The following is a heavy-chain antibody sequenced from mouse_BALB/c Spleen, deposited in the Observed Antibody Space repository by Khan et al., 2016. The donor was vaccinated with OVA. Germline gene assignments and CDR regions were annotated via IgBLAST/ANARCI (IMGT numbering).Heavy chain of an antibody. V-gene: IGHV3-2*02. Sequence: EVQLQESGPGLVKPSQSLSLTCTVTGYSITSDYAWNWIRQFPGNKLEWMGYISYSGRTSYNPSLKSRISITRDTSKNQFFLQLNSVTTEDTATYYCARSLTITTVVATDFDYWGQGTTRTVSS. CDR2: ISYSGRT. CDR1: GYSITSDYA. CDR3: ARSLTITTVVATDFDY. D-gene: IGHD1-1*01. J-gene: IGHJ2*01.